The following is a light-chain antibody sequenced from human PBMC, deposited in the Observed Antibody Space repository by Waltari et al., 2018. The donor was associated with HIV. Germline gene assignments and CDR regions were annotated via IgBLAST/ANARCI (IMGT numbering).Light chain of an antibody. Sequence: SVLTQPPSASATPGQRITISCSGGNSNIESNYVYWYQQLPGTAPKVFIYRNSQRPSGVPDRFSGSKSGTSASLIISGLRSGDEADYYCASWDDSLNAFVFGTGTKVTVL. V-gene: IGLV1-47*01. CDR3: ASWDDSLNAFV. J-gene: IGLJ1*01. CDR1: NSNIESNY. CDR2: RNS.